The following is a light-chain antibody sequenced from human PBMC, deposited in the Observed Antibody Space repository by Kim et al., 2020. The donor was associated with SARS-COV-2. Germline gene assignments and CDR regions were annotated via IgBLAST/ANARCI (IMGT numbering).Light chain of an antibody. CDR2: AAT. CDR1: QGISNY. J-gene: IGKJ1*01. Sequence: GSVGDGVTITCRASQGISNYLAWYQQKPGKPPKLLIYAATALQLGVSSRFSGSGSGTDFTLTISDLQPEDVATYYCQKYNTAPWTFGHGTKVDIK. CDR3: QKYNTAPWT. V-gene: IGKV1-27*01.